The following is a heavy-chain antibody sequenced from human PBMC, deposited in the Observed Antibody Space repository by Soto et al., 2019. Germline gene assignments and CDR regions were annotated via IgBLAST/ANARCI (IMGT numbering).Heavy chain of an antibody. D-gene: IGHD6-13*01. CDR2: ISGSGGST. CDR1: GFTFSNYA. J-gene: IGHJ4*02. Sequence: EVQLLESGGGLVQPGGSLRLSCAASGFTFSNYAVTWVRQAPGKGLEWVSTISGSGGSTYYADSVKGRFTISSDNSKNTLYLQMNSLRAEDMAVYYCAKDQGSSWYEIDYWGQGTLVTVSS. CDR3: AKDQGSSWYEIDY. V-gene: IGHV3-23*01.